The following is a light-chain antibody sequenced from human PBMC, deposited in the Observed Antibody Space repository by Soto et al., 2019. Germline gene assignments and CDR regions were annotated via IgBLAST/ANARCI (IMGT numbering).Light chain of an antibody. CDR2: DNN. CDR1: RSNIGSNT. J-gene: IGLJ3*02. CDR3: GTWDNRLSAGV. V-gene: IGLV1-51*01. Sequence: QSVLTQPPSESGTPGQRVTISCSGSRSNIGSNTVNWYQQLPGTAPKFLIYDNNKRPSGIPDRFSGSKSGTSATLGITGLQAGDEADYYCGTWDNRLSAGVFGGGTKLTVL.